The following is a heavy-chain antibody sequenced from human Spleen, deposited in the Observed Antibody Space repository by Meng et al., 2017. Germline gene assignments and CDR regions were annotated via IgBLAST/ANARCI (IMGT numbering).Heavy chain of an antibody. D-gene: IGHD2-15*01. CDR1: GGANSSSSDY. CDR3: ARHDTPPQFDP. J-gene: IGHJ5*02. V-gene: IGHV4-39*01. CDR2: ILSKERT. Sequence: QLKLQESGPGMVKRSEPLSFTCTVSGGANSSSSDYWAWVRRPPGKGLEWIGSILSKERTYYILSLKRRVTISVDTTKNPFTLKLRPMTAAYTAVYYCARHDTPPQFDPWGQGTLVTVSS.